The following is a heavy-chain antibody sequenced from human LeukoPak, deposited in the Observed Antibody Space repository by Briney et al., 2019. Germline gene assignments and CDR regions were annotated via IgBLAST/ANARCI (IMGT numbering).Heavy chain of an antibody. CDR2: IYHSGST. V-gene: IGHV4-4*02. D-gene: IGHD3-10*01. CDR1: GGSISSSNW. CDR3: ARLKDYYGSGSYYKTRRHDAFDI. Sequence: PSGTLSLTCAVSGGSISSSNWWSWVRQPPGKGLERIGEIYHSGSTNYNPSLKSRVTISVDTSKNQFSLKLSSVTAADTAVYYCARLKDYYGSGSYYKTRRHDAFDIWGQGTMVTVSS. J-gene: IGHJ3*02.